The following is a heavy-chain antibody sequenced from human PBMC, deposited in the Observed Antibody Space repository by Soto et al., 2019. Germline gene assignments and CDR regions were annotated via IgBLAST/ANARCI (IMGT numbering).Heavy chain of an antibody. CDR1: GFTFSSYA. CDR2: ISYDGSNK. V-gene: IGHV3-30-3*01. Sequence: QVQLVESGGGVVQPGRSLRLSCAASGFTFSSYAXXXXXXXXXXGLEWVAVISYDGSNKYYADSVKGRFTISRDNXXXXXXXXXXXXXXXXXXXXXXXXXXXXXWFDPWGQGTLVTVSS. CDR3: XXXXXXXWFDP. J-gene: IGHJ5*02.